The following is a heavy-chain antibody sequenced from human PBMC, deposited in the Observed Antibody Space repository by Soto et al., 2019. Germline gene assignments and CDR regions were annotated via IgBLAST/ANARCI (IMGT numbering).Heavy chain of an antibody. CDR2: ISYDGSNK. D-gene: IGHD6-13*01. Sequence: PGGSLRLSCAASGFTFSSYGMHWVRQAPGKGLEWVAVISYDGSNKYYADSVKGRFTISRDNSKNTLYLQMNSLRAEDTAVYYCAKDGTIAAAGTSLAPDGMDVWGQGTTVTVSS. V-gene: IGHV3-30*18. J-gene: IGHJ6*02. CDR3: AKDGTIAAAGTSLAPDGMDV. CDR1: GFTFSSYG.